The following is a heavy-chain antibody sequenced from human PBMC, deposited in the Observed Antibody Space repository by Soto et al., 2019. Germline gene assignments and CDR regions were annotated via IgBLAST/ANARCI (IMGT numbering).Heavy chain of an antibody. Sequence: SETLSLTCAAYGGPFSGFYWSWIRQPPGKELEWIGEINQSGTTNYNPSLKSRVTMSVDTSKNQFSLNLRSLTAADTAIYYCARFRRGPPGLFDKNWGPGTLVTVSS. CDR2: INQSGTT. V-gene: IGHV4-34*01. J-gene: IGHJ4*02. D-gene: IGHD3-10*01. CDR1: GGPFSGFY. CDR3: ARFRRGPPGLFDKN.